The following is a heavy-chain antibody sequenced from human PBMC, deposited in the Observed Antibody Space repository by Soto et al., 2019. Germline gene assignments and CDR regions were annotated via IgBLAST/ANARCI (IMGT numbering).Heavy chain of an antibody. CDR1: GFTFSDYG. V-gene: IGHV3-30*18. CDR2: TSYDGSTK. Sequence: QVQLVESGGGVVQPGKSLRLSCAASGFTFSDYGMHWVRQAPGKGLEWVAVTSYDGSTKYYADSVRGRFTISRDKSKNTLYLQMSSLRAEDTAVYYCAKMNSSGLRGFFQHWGQGTLVTVSS. CDR3: AKMNSSGLRGFFQH. J-gene: IGHJ1*01. D-gene: IGHD3-22*01.